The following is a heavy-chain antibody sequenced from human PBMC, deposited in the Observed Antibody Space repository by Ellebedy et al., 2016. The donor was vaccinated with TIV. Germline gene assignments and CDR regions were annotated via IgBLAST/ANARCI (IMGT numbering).Heavy chain of an antibody. CDR3: AIDSSLTRTNDS. J-gene: IGHJ4*02. D-gene: IGHD2-2*01. V-gene: IGHV1-46*01. CDR2: INPSGGST. CDR1: GYTFTTHY. Sequence: ASVKVSXXTSGYTFTTHYIHWVQQAPGQGLEWMGVINPSGGSTIYAQNFQGRVTFTTDTSTATAYMELSSLRSEDTAIYYCAIDSSLTRTNDSWGQGTLVTVSS.